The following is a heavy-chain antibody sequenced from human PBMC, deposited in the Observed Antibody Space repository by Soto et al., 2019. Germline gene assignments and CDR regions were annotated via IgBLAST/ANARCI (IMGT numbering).Heavy chain of an antibody. V-gene: IGHV5-51*01. CDR1: GYSFTNYW. J-gene: IGHJ2*01. D-gene: IGHD6-19*01. CDR3: ARPPYSSTSWYFDL. CDR2: IYPAASDT. Sequence: GESLKISCKASGYSFTNYWIGWVRPLPGKGLEWMGVIYPAASDTIYSPSFQGQVTISADKSISTAYLQWTSLKASDTAMYYCARPPYSSTSWYFDLWGRGTLVTVSS.